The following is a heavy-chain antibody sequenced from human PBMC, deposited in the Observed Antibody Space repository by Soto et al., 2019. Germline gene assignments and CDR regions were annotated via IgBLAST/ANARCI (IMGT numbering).Heavy chain of an antibody. J-gene: IGHJ6*02. CDR1: GFTFSSYG. V-gene: IGHV3-30*18. CDR2: ISYDGSNK. Sequence: QVQLVESGGGVVQPGRSLRLSCAVSGFTFSSYGMHWVRQAPGKGLEWVAVISYDGSNKYYADSVKGRFTISRDNSKNTLYLQTNSLRAEDTAVYYCAKDQSYYGSASNPRNNYYYFGMDVWGQGTTVTVSS. D-gene: IGHD3-10*01. CDR3: AKDQSYYGSASNPRNNYYYFGMDV.